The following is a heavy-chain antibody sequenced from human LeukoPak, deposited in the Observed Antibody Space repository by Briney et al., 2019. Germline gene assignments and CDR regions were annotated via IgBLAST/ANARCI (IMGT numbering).Heavy chain of an antibody. D-gene: IGHD1-7*01. CDR3: ARESHANYDY. V-gene: IGHV3-7*01. Sequence: PGGPLRLSCAASGFTFSSYWMSWVRQAPGKGLEWVANINQDGREKFYVDSVKGRFTISRDNAKNSLYLQMNSLRAEDTAVYFCARESHANYDYWGQGTLVTVSS. J-gene: IGHJ4*02. CDR2: INQDGREK. CDR1: GFTFSSYW.